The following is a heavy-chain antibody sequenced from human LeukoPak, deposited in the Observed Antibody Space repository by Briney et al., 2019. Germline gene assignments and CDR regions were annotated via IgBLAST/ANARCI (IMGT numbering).Heavy chain of an antibody. CDR1: GGSFSGYY. D-gene: IGHD6-19*01. V-gene: IGHV4-34*01. CDR3: ARAETYSSDWYDPFFDY. Sequence: PSETLSLTCAVYGGSFSGYYWNWIRQPPGKGLEWIGEINHSGSINYNPSLKSRVTISVDTSKNHFSLKLRSVTAADTAVYYCARAETYSSDWYDPFFDYWGQGTLVTVSS. CDR2: INHSGSI. J-gene: IGHJ4*02.